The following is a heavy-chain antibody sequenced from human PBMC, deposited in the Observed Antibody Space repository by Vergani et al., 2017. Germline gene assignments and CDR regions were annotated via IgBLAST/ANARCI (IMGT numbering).Heavy chain of an antibody. CDR1: GYTFTSYG. CDR2: FDPEDGET. D-gene: IGHD2-2*01. V-gene: IGHV1-24*01. Sequence: QVQLVQSGAEVKKPGASVKVSCKASGYTFTSYGISWVRQAPGKGLEWMGGFDPEDGETIYAQKFQGRVTMTEDTSTDTAYMELSSLRSEDTAVYYCAREVVVVPAATRGAFDIWGQGTMVTVSS. CDR3: AREVVVVPAATRGAFDI. J-gene: IGHJ3*02.